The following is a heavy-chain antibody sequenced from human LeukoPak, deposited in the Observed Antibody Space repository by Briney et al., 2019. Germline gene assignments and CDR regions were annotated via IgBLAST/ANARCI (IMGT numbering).Heavy chain of an antibody. D-gene: IGHD3-22*01. J-gene: IGHJ3*02. CDR3: ARGYYYDSSGYYRGNAFDI. CDR1: GGSFSGYY. V-gene: IGHV4-34*01. Sequence: PSETLSLTCAVYGGSFSGYYWSWIRQPPGKGLEWIGEINHSGSTNYNPSLKSRVTISVDTSKNQFSLKLSSVTAADTAVYYCARGYYYDSSGYYRGNAFDIWGQGTMVTVSS. CDR2: INHSGST.